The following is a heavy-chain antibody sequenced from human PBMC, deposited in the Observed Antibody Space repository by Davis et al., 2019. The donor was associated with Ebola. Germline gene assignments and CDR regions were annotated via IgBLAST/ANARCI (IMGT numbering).Heavy chain of an antibody. V-gene: IGHV1-18*01. CDR3: ARDARGGTTPSHRYYYYYYGMDV. D-gene: IGHD1-7*01. CDR1: GYTFTSYG. CDR2: ISAYNGNT. J-gene: IGHJ6*02. Sequence: ASVKVSCKASGYTFTSYGISWVRQAPGQGLEWMGWISAYNGNTNYAQKLQGRVTMTRDTSTSTVYMELSSLRSEDTAVYYCARDARGGTTPSHRYYYYYYGMDVWGQGTTVTVSS.